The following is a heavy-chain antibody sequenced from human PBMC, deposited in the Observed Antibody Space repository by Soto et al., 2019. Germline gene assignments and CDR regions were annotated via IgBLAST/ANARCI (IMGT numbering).Heavy chain of an antibody. Sequence: SLRLSCAASGFTFSSYAMSWVRQAPGKGLEWVSAISGSGGSTYYADSVKGRFTISRDNSKNTLYLQMNSLRAEDTAVYYCAKGVGSTSYYGMDVWGQGTTVTVSS. V-gene: IGHV3-23*01. CDR3: AKGVGSTSYYGMDV. D-gene: IGHD2-2*01. J-gene: IGHJ6*02. CDR1: GFTFSSYA. CDR2: ISGSGGST.